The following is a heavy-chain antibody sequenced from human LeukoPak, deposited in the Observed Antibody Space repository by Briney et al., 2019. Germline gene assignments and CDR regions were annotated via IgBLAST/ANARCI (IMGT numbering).Heavy chain of an antibody. D-gene: IGHD2-21*02. Sequence: GGSLRLSCAASGFTFSSYAMSWVRQAPGKGLEWVSYIVDSGGSTYYADSVKGRFSISRDNSKNILYLQMNSLRADDTAVYYCARSVVTTFRWFDPWGQGTLVTVSS. J-gene: IGHJ5*02. CDR2: IVDSGGST. CDR3: ARSVVTTFRWFDP. CDR1: GFTFSSYA. V-gene: IGHV3-23*01.